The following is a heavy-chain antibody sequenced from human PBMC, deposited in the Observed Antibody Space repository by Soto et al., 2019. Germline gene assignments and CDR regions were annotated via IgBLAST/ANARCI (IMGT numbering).Heavy chain of an antibody. J-gene: IGHJ6*02. Sequence: GGSLRLSCAASGFTFSSNAMHWVRQAPGKGLEWVADISYDGSNKYYADSVRGRFTISRDNSKNTLYLQMNSLRTEDTTVYYCAATIVYRGNFYYSIDVWGQGTTVTVSS. V-gene: IGHV3-30*03. CDR3: AATIVYRGNFYYSIDV. D-gene: IGHD3-16*02. CDR1: GFTFSSNA. CDR2: ISYDGSNK.